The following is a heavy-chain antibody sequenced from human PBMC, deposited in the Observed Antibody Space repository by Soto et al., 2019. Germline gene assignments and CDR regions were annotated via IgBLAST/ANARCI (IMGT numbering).Heavy chain of an antibody. V-gene: IGHV3-23*01. CDR3: AKFSGAVYYYGMDV. CDR2: ITVSGDGT. D-gene: IGHD1-20*01. Sequence: HPGGSLRLSCVASGFTFSSYAMSWVRQAPGKGLEWAPGKGLEWVSSITVSGDGTYYADSVKGRFTISRDNSKNTLYLQMNSLRAEDTAVYYCAKFSGAVYYYGMDVWGQGTTVTVSS. J-gene: IGHJ6*02. CDR1: GFTFSSYA.